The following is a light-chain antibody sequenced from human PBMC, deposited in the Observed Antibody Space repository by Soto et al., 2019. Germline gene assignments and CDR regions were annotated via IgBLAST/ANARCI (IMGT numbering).Light chain of an antibody. CDR3: GSYRTNRPYV. CDR2: DVI. CDR1: NSDVGGDNY. J-gene: IGLJ1*01. V-gene: IGLV2-14*01. Sequence: QSALTQPASVSGSPGQSITISCTGTNSDVGGDNYVSWYQQYPGEAPKLMIYDVINRPSGVSNRFSGSKSGNTASLPISGLQAEDEADYYCGSYRTNRPYVFGTGTKVTVL.